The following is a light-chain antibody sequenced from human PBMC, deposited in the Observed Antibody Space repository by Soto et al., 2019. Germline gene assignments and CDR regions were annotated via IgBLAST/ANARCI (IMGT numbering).Light chain of an antibody. V-gene: IGLV2-14*01. Sequence: QSVLIQPASVSGSPGQSITISCTGTSSDVGGYNYVSWYQQHPGKAPKLMIYEVSNRPSGVSNRFSGPKSGNTASLTISGLQAEDEADYYCSSYTSSSTLEVFGTGTKVTVL. CDR3: SSYTSSSTLEV. CDR1: SSDVGGYNY. CDR2: EVS. J-gene: IGLJ1*01.